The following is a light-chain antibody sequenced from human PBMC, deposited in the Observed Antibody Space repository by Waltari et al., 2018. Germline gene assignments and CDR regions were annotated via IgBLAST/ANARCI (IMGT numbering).Light chain of an antibody. CDR2: DVT. CDR1: SSDVGGHNY. CDR3: SSYTTASTPV. J-gene: IGLJ1*01. Sequence: QSALTQPASVSGSPGQSITISCTGTSSDVGGHNYVSWYQQHPGKVPKLIIYDVTNRPSGVSTRFSGSMSGNTASLTISGLQPEDEADYYCSSYTTASTPVFGTGTMVTVL. V-gene: IGLV2-14*03.